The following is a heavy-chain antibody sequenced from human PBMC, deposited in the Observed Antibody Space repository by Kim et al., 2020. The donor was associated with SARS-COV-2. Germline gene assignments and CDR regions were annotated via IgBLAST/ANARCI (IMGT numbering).Heavy chain of an antibody. CDR1: GSSIGIGYY. CDR3: ARMEISGGFNFDV. Sequence: SETLSLTCTVSGSSIGIGYYWAWIRQPPGRGLEWIGSISHTGNTYSNPSLRGRISISVDTSKRQFSLNVTSVTAADTAVYSCARMEISGGFNFDVWG. D-gene: IGHD6-25*01. CDR2: ISHTGNT. V-gene: IGHV4-38-2*02. J-gene: IGHJ3*01.